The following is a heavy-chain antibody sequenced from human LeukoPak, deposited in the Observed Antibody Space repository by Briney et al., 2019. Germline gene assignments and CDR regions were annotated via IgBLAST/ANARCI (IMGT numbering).Heavy chain of an antibody. CDR1: GYTFTDYF. CDR2: INPNSGGT. V-gene: IGHV1-2*02. Sequence: GASVKVSCKASGYTFTDYFMHWVRQAPGQGLEWMGWINPNSGGTNYAQRFQGRVTMTRDTSISTVYMELSRLTSDDTAVYYCARGDGSGRYCIECWGQGTLVAVAS. D-gene: IGHD3-10*01. CDR3: ARGDGSGRYCIEC. J-gene: IGHJ4*02.